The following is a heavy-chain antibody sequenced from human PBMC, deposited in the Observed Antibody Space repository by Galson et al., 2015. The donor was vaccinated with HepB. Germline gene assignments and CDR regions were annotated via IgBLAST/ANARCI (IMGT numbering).Heavy chain of an antibody. CDR1: GFTFSSYA. D-gene: IGHD5-24*01. CDR3: RRLATIADDAFDI. CDR2: ISGSGGST. J-gene: IGHJ3*02. Sequence: SLRLSCAASGFTFSSYAMSWVRQAPGKGLEWVSAISGSGGSTYYADSVKGRFTISRDNSKNTLYLQMNSLRAEDTAVYYCRRLATIADDAFDIWGQGTMVTVSS. V-gene: IGHV3-23*01.